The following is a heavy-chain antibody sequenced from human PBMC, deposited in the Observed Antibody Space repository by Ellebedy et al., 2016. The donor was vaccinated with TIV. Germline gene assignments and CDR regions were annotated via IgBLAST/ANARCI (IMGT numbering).Heavy chain of an antibody. CDR1: GGSISTSTYY. Sequence: GSLRLXXTVSGGSISTSTYYWSWIRQPPGKGLEWIGEINHSGSTNYNPSLKSRVTISVDTSKNQFSLKLSSVTAADTAVYYCARREGDWTGFDYWGQGTLVTVSS. D-gene: IGHD2-21*01. J-gene: IGHJ4*02. V-gene: IGHV4-39*07. CDR3: ARREGDWTGFDY. CDR2: INHSGST.